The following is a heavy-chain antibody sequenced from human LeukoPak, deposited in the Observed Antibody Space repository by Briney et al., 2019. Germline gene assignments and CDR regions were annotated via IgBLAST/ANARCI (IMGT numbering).Heavy chain of an antibody. Sequence: SETLSLTCAVYGGSFSGYYWSWIRQPPGKGLEWIGEINHSGSTNYNPSLKSRVTISVDTSKNQFSLKLSSVTAADTAVYYCARGHYDFWSGYRSQNFDYWGQGTLVTGSS. V-gene: IGHV4-34*01. CDR3: ARGHYDFWSGYRSQNFDY. CDR1: GGSFSGYY. CDR2: INHSGST. D-gene: IGHD3-3*01. J-gene: IGHJ4*02.